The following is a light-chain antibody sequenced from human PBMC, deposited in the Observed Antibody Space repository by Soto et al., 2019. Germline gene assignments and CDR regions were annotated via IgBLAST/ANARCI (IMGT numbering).Light chain of an antibody. CDR2: GAS. J-gene: IGKJ3*01. CDR1: RSVTTN. Sequence: ELVMTQSPATLSVSPGERATLSCRASRSVTTNMAWYHQTPGQAPRLLIYGASTRATGVPATFSGSGSGTEFTLTISSLQSEDSGVYFCQQYNNWPFTFGPGTKVDIK. CDR3: QQYNNWPFT. V-gene: IGKV3-15*01.